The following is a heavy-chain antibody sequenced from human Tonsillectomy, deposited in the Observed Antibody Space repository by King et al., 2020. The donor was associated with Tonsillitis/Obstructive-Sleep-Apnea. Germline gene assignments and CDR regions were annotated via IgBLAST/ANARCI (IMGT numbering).Heavy chain of an antibody. D-gene: IGHD3-22*01. V-gene: IGHV5-51*01. CDR2: IYPGDSDT. Sequence: EVQLVESGAEVKKPGESLKISCKGSGYSFSTYWIGWVRQMPGKGLEWMGIIYPGDSDTRYTPSFQGQVTISADKSISTAYLQWSGLKASDTAMYYCARRSNFFGSSSDFDNWGQGTLVTVSS. J-gene: IGHJ4*02. CDR1: GYSFSTYW. CDR3: ARRSNFFGSSSDFDN.